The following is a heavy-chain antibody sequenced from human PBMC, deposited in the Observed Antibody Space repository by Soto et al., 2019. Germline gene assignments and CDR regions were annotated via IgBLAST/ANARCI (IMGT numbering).Heavy chain of an antibody. Sequence: ASVKVSCKASGYTFTSYGISWVRQAPGQGLERMGWINPNSGGTNYAQKFQGWVTMTRDTSISTAYMELSRLRSDDTAVYYCARDADSIWFGEFSLYYYYYGMDVWGQGTTVTVSS. J-gene: IGHJ6*02. V-gene: IGHV1-2*04. CDR2: INPNSGGT. D-gene: IGHD3-10*01. CDR1: GYTFTSYG. CDR3: ARDADSIWFGEFSLYYYYYGMDV.